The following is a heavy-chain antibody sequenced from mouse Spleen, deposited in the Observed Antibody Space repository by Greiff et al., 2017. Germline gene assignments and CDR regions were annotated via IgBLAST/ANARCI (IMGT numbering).Heavy chain of an antibody. Sequence: EVKLVESGGGLVKPGGSLKLSCAASGFTFSSYAMSWVRQTPEKRLEWVATISSGGSYTYYPDSVKGRFTISRDNAKNTLYLQMSSLRSEDTAMYYCARDYFDYWGQGTTLTVSS. V-gene: IGHV5-9-3*01. CDR3: ARDYFDY. CDR2: ISSGGSYT. J-gene: IGHJ2*01. CDR1: GFTFSSYA.